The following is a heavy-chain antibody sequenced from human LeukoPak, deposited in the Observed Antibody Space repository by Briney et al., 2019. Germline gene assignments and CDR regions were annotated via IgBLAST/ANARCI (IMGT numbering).Heavy chain of an antibody. CDR3: ATSPDIEASGTLYYLDF. V-gene: IGHV3-23*01. J-gene: IGHJ4*02. CDR2: ISGSGGYT. Sequence: GGSLRLSCAASGFTFRSYGMSWVRQAPGKGPEWVSSISGSGGYTYYAESVQGRFTISRDNSKNTLSLQMNSLRAEDAAIYYCATSPDIEASGTLYYLDFWGQGTLVSVS. CDR1: GFTFRSYG. D-gene: IGHD1-14*01.